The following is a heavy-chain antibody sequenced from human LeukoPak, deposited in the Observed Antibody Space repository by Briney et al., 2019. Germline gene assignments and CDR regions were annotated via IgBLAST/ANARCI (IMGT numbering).Heavy chain of an antibody. CDR2: IYYSGST. D-gene: IGHD3-22*01. V-gene: IGHV4-39*01. Sequence: SETLSLTCTVSAGSISSGSYYWGWIRQPPGKGLEWIGSIYYSGSTYYNPSLKSRVTISVDTSKNQFSLKLCSVTAADTAVYFCARHLYDSSGYFDYWGQGTLVTVSA. CDR3: ARHLYDSSGYFDY. J-gene: IGHJ4*02. CDR1: AGSISSGSYY.